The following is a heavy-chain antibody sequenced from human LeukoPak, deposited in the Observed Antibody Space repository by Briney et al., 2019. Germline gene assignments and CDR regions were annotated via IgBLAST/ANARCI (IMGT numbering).Heavy chain of an antibody. V-gene: IGHV4-4*07. CDR2: IFTSGTT. CDR1: GGSFSSSY. J-gene: IGHJ5*02. D-gene: IGHD6-19*01. Sequence: SETLSLTCTVPGGSFSSSYWSWIRQPAGKGLEWIGRIFTSGTTEYNPSLKSRVTMSVDTSKNQFSLKLTSVTAADTAVYYCARDFGFGSAWGQGALVTVSS. CDR3: ARDFGFGSA.